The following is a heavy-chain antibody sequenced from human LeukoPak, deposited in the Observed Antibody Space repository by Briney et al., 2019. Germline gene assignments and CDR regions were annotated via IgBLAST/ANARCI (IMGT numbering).Heavy chain of an antibody. CDR3: ARDLAESYLFDY. D-gene: IGHD3-10*01. CDR2: LTYDGSDK. J-gene: IGHJ4*02. V-gene: IGHV3-30-3*01. CDR1: GFTFRNYA. Sequence: GRSLILSCAASGFTFRNYAMHWVRQAPGKGLEWVATLTYDGSDKDYADSVKGRFTISRDNSKNTLYLQMNGLRAEDTAVYFCARDLAESYLFDYWGQGTLVTVSS.